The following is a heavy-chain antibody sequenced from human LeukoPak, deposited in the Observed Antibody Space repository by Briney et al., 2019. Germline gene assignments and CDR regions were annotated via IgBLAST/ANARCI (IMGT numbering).Heavy chain of an antibody. J-gene: IGHJ6*02. CDR2: INPNSGGT. D-gene: IGHD3-3*01. V-gene: IGHV1-2*02. CDR3: ARGPGVGLRFLEWLSRYGMDV. CDR1: GYTFTDYY. Sequence: GASVKVSCKASGYTFTDYYMHWVRQAPGQGLEWMGWINPNSGGTNSAQKFQGRVTMTRDTSISTAYLELSRLKSDDTAVYYCARGPGVGLRFLEWLSRYGMDVWGQGTTVTVSS.